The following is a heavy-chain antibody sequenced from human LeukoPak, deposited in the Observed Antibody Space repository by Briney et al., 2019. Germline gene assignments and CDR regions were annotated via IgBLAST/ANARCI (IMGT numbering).Heavy chain of an antibody. CDR1: GFTFSSYA. D-gene: IGHD6-6*01. J-gene: IGHJ4*02. CDR3: AKVGVYSSSRLVFDY. Sequence: GGSLRLSCAASGFTFSSYAMSWVRQAPGKGLEWVSAISGSGGSTYYADSVKGRFTISRDNSKNTLYLRVNSLRAEDTVVYYCAKVGVYSSSRLVFDYWGQGTLVTVSS. V-gene: IGHV3-23*01. CDR2: ISGSGGST.